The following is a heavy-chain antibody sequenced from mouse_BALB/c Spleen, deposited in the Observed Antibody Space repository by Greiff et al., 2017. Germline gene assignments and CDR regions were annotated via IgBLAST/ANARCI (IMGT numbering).Heavy chain of an antibody. Sequence: VQLKQSGGGLVQPGGSRKLSCAASGFTFSSFGMHWVRQAPEKGLEWVAYISSGSSTIYYADTVKGRFTISRDNPKNTLFLQMTSLRSEDTAMYYCARADYYGYGYWGQGTTLTVSS. CDR1: GFTFSSFG. D-gene: IGHD1-2*01. V-gene: IGHV5-17*02. J-gene: IGHJ2*01. CDR2: ISSGSSTI. CDR3: ARADYYGYGY.